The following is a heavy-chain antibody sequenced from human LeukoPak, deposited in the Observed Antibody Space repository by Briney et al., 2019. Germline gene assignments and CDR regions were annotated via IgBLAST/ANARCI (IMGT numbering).Heavy chain of an antibody. Sequence: GGSLRLSCAASGFTFSSYAMHWVRRAPGKALEWVATISSDGGNRYYSDSVKGRFTISRDNSKNTLYLRMNSLRPEDTAVFHCARGRAVTGSTVIDYWGQGTLVTVSS. CDR2: ISSDGGNR. D-gene: IGHD6-19*01. CDR1: GFTFSSYA. V-gene: IGHV3-30-3*01. CDR3: ARGRAVTGSTVIDY. J-gene: IGHJ4*02.